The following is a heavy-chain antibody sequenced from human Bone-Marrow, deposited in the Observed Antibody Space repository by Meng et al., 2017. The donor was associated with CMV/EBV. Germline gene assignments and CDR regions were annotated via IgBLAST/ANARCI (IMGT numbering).Heavy chain of an antibody. CDR2: MNPNSGNT. J-gene: IGHJ4*02. CDR1: GYTFTSYD. Sequence: ASVKVSCKASGYTFTSYDINWVRQATGQGLEWMGWMNPNSGNTGYAQKFQGRVTMTRNTSISTAYMELSRLRSDDTAVYYCASFVSNPYNRFDYWGQGTLVTVSS. CDR3: ASFVSNPYNRFDY. D-gene: IGHD1-1*01. V-gene: IGHV1-8*01.